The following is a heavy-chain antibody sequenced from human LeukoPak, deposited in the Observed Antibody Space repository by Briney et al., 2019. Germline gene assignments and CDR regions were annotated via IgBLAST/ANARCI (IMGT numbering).Heavy chain of an antibody. Sequence: GGSLRLSCAASGFTFDDYGMTWVRHVPGKGLEWVSGISRNGGSTGYADSVKGRLTISRDNAKNSLYLQMNSLRAEDTALYYCARDHYRAVTASDYWGQGTLVTVSS. D-gene: IGHD4-11*01. J-gene: IGHJ4*02. CDR3: ARDHYRAVTASDY. V-gene: IGHV3-20*04. CDR1: GFTFDDYG. CDR2: ISRNGGST.